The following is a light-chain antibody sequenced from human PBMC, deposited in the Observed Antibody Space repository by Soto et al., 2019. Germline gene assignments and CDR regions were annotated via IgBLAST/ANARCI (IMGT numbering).Light chain of an antibody. CDR1: QSVNSN. Sequence: EIVMTQSPVTLSVSPGDRATLSCRASQSVNSNLAWYQQKPGQTPKLLIYVASTRATGIQARFSGSGSGTEFTLTISSLQSEDFAVYYCQQYNVWPLTFGGGTKVEFK. CDR2: VAS. J-gene: IGKJ4*01. CDR3: QQYNVWPLT. V-gene: IGKV3-15*01.